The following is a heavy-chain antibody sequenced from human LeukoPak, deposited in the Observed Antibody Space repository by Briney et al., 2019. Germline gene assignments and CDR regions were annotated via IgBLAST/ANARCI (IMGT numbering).Heavy chain of an antibody. CDR1: GFTFSSYA. CDR3: ARDTLYYDILTGYRYYYYGMDV. V-gene: IGHV3-30-3*01. Sequence: GGSLRLSCAASGFTFSSYAMHGVRQAPGKGLEWVAVISYDGSNKYYADSVKGRFTISRDNSKNTLYLQMNSLRAEDTAVYYCARDTLYYDILTGYRYYYYGMDVWGQGTTVTVSS. J-gene: IGHJ6*02. CDR2: ISYDGSNK. D-gene: IGHD3-9*01.